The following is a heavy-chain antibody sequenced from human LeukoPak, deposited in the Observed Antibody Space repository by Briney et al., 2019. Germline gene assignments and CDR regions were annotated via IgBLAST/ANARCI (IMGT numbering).Heavy chain of an antibody. CDR1: GFTFSSYS. CDR3: ARKNGIAVAGGDAFDI. J-gene: IGHJ3*02. CDR2: ISSSSSYI. Sequence: GGSLRLSCAASGFTFSSYSTNSVRQAPGNGLEWVSSISSSSSYIYYADSVKGRFTISRDNAKNSLYLQMNSLRAEDTAVYYCARKNGIAVAGGDAFDIWGQGTMVTVSS. D-gene: IGHD6-19*01. V-gene: IGHV3-21*01.